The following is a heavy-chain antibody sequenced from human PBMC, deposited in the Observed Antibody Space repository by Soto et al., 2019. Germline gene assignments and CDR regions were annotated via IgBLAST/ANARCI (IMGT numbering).Heavy chain of an antibody. J-gene: IGHJ3*02. V-gene: IGHV3-9*01. CDR1: GFTFDDYA. CDR3: AKIGCSSTSCYLPGDDDAFDI. D-gene: IGHD2-2*01. CDR2: ISWNSGSI. Sequence: EVQLVESGGGLVQPGRSLRLSCAASGFTFDDYAMHWVRQAPGKGLESVSGISWNSGSIGYADSVKGRFTISRDNAKNSLYLQMNSLRAEDTALYYCAKIGCSSTSCYLPGDDDAFDIWGQGTMVTVSS.